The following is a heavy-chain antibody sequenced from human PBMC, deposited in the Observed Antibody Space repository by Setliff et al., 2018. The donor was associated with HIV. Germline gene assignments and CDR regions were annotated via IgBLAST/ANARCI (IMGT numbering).Heavy chain of an antibody. CDR3: ARRSIVGVTRGFYYYGLDV. CDR1: GGSFSGFY. CDR2: IYISGTT. D-gene: IGHD1-26*01. Sequence: SETLSLTCAVYGGSFSGFYWNWIRQPPGKGLEWIGYIYISGTTNYNPSLKNRVTMSLDTSKTQVSLRLTSVTAADTAVYYCARRSIVGVTRGFYYYGLDVWGQGTTVTVSS. V-gene: IGHV4-4*09. J-gene: IGHJ6*02.